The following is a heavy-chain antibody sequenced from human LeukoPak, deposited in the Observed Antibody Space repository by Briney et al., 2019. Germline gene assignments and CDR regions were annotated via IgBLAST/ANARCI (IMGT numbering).Heavy chain of an antibody. J-gene: IGHJ4*02. CDR1: GGSISSYY. D-gene: IGHD3-22*01. V-gene: IGHV4-59*01. CDR2: IYYSGST. Sequence: SETLSLTCTVSGGSISSYYWSCIRQPPGKGLEWIGYIYYSGSTNYNPSLKSRVTISVDTSKNQFSLKLSSVTAADTAVYYCARVGLWYYDSSGYYNWGQGTLVTVSS. CDR3: ARVGLWYYDSSGYYN.